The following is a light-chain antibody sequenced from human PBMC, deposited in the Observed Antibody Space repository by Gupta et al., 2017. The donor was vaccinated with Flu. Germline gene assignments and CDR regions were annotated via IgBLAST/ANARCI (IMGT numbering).Light chain of an antibody. J-gene: IGLJ1*01. CDR2: DVS. Sequence: SVTISCTGTSRDVGGHNFVSWYQQHPDKAPKLIIYDVSKWPSGVPDRFSGSKSGNTASLTISGLQADDEADYYCCSYADNYTYVCGPATRVT. V-gene: IGLV2-11*03. CDR1: SRDVGGHNF. CDR3: CSYADNYTYV.